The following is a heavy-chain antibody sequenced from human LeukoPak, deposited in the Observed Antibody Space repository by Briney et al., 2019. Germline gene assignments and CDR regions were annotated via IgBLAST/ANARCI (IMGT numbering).Heavy chain of an antibody. CDR2: ISYDGSNK. Sequence: GGSLRLSCAASGFTFSTYFMHWVRQAPGKGLEWVAVISYDGSNKYYADSVKGRFTISRDNSKNTLYLQMNSLRAEDTAVYYCARSKEGFGELLYYYGMDVWGKGTTVTVSS. V-gene: IGHV3-30*04. CDR1: GFTFSTYF. J-gene: IGHJ6*04. D-gene: IGHD3-10*01. CDR3: ARSKEGFGELLYYYGMDV.